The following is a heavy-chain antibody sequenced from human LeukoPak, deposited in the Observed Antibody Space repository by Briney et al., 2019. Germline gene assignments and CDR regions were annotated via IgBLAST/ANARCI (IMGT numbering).Heavy chain of an antibody. CDR2: IGGSGRKI. Sequence: PGGSLRLSCAASGFTFSDYYINWSRQAPGKGLEWLAYIGGSGRKIDYADSVKGRFTISRDNAQNLLYLHMNSLRSEDSSIYYCARDLNVGMDVWGRGTTVTVSS. CDR1: GFTFSDYY. V-gene: IGHV3-11*01. J-gene: IGHJ6*02. CDR3: ARDLNVGMDV.